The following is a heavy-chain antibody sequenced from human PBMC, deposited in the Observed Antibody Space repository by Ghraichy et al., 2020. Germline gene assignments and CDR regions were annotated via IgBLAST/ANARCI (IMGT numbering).Heavy chain of an antibody. D-gene: IGHD7-27*01. CDR3: ATSKLGRKVFDI. J-gene: IGHJ3*02. V-gene: IGHV3-7*03. CDR2: IQQDGSET. CDR1: GFTLSSNW. Sequence: GGSLRLSCAASGFTLSSNWMSWVRQAPGKGLEWVANIQQDGSETFYLDSVKGRFTISRDNAKNALYLQMNSLRAEDTAVYYCATSKLGRKVFDIWGQGTMVTVSS.